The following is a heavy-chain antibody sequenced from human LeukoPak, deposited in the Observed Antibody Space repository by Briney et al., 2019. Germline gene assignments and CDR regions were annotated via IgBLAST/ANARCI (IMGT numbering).Heavy chain of an antibody. V-gene: IGHV1-69*06. CDR1: GGTFSSYA. D-gene: IGHD3-10*01. CDR3: ATQVRGSLYYMDV. Sequence: SVKVSCKASGGTFSSYAISWVRHAPGQGLEWMGVIITIFGTANYAQKVQGRVTITADKSTSTAYMELSSLRSEDTAVYDCATQVRGSLYYMDVWGKGTTVTISS. CDR2: IITIFGTA. J-gene: IGHJ6*03.